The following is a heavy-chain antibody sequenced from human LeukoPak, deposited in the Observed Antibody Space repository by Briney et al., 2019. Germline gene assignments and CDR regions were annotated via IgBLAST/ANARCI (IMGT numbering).Heavy chain of an antibody. CDR2: INHSGST. CDR3: ARGRGRVVATIRAVGRVFDY. J-gene: IGHJ4*02. D-gene: IGHD5-12*01. CDR1: GGSFSGYY. V-gene: IGHV4-34*01. Sequence: SETLSLTCAVYGGSFSGYYWSWIRQPPGKGLEWIGEINHSGSTNYNPSLKSRVTISVDTSKNQFSLKLSSVTAADTAVYYCARGRGRVVATIRAVGRVFDYWGQGTLVTVSS.